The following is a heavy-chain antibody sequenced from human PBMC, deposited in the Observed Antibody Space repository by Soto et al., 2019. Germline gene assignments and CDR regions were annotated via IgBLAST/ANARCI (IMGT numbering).Heavy chain of an antibody. J-gene: IGHJ3*02. CDR3: ARDHSSVAFDI. CDR2: ISSSRSYI. V-gene: IGHV3-21*01. CDR1: GFTFSSYS. Sequence: GGSLRLSCAASGFTFSSYSMNWVRQAPGKGLEWVSTISSSRSYIYYADSVKGRFTISRDNAKNSLYLQMNSLRAEDTAVYYCARDHSSVAFDIWGQGTMVTVSS. D-gene: IGHD6-19*01.